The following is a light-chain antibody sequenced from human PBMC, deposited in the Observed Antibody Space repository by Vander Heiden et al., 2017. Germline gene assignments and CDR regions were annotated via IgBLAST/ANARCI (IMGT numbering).Light chain of an antibody. Sequence: SYELTQPPSVSGSPGQTASINCPGDKLGDKYPCWYQQKPAQALVLVIYKDRKRTSGSPECFSDSNSATTATPTIGGTQAVDEADYYSQEGNSSTLVFGGGTKLTVL. CDR2: KDR. CDR3: QEGNSSTLV. J-gene: IGLJ2*01. V-gene: IGLV3-1*01. CDR1: KLGDKY.